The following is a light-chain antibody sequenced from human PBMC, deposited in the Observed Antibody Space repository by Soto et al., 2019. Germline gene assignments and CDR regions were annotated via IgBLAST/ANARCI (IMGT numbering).Light chain of an antibody. Sequence: DILMTQSPESLEVPLGDRANITCKYSQSLLYSSNNKNYLNWYQQKPGQPPKLLIYWASIRESGVPDRFSGSGSGTDVTLKISSVQAEEGAVDYGHQYYDSPLTVGQGKRLEIK. CDR2: WAS. V-gene: IGKV4-1*01. CDR3: HQYYDSPLT. J-gene: IGKJ5*01. CDR1: QSLLYSSNNKNY.